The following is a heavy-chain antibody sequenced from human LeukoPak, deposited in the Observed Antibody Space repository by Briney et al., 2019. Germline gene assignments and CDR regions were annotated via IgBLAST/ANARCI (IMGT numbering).Heavy chain of an antibody. CDR3: ATRRAEYFQH. J-gene: IGHJ1*01. Sequence: QAGGSLRLSCAASGFTFDDYAMHWVRQAPGKGLEWVSGISWNSGSIGYADSVKGRFTISRDNAKNSLYLQMNSLRAEDTALYYCATRRAEYFQHWGQGTLVTVSS. V-gene: IGHV3-9*01. CDR1: GFTFDDYA. CDR2: ISWNSGSI.